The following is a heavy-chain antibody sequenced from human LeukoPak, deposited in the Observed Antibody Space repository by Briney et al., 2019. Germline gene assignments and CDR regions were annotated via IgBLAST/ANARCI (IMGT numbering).Heavy chain of an antibody. D-gene: IGHD1-26*01. Sequence: PGGSLRLSCAASGFTSSSYAMSWVRQAPGKGLEWVSGISGSGGSTYYADSVKGRFTISRDNSKNTLYLQMNSLRAEDTAVYYCAKGSSRGSYYAFDYRGQGTLVTVSS. CDR1: GFTSSSYA. V-gene: IGHV3-23*01. CDR3: AKGSSRGSYYAFDY. J-gene: IGHJ4*02. CDR2: ISGSGGST.